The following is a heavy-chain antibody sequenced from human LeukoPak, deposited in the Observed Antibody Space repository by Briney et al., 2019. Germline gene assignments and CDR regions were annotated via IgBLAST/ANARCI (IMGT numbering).Heavy chain of an antibody. V-gene: IGHV1-18*01. CDR1: GYTFISYG. Sequence: GASVKVSCKASGYTFISYGISWVRQAPGQGLEWMGWISAYNGNTNYAQKLQGRVTMTTDTSTSTAYMELRSLRSDDTAVYYCATDYSSDWSGGIADAFDIWGQGTRVTVSS. CDR3: ATDYSSDWSGGIADAFDI. J-gene: IGHJ3*02. D-gene: IGHD6-19*01. CDR2: ISAYNGNT.